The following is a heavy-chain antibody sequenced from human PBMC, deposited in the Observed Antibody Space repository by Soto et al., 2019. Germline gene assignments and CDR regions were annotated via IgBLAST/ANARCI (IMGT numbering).Heavy chain of an antibody. CDR3: ARSWGGDGYSH. Sequence: QVQLQESGPGLVKPSETLSLTCNVSGDSLNSGAYYWTWIRQSPGRGLEWIGHIYHTGSTNYNPSRRSRLTISLDTSKNHFSLTLRSVNAVDTGVYDCARSWGGDGYSHWGQGTLVTVSS. CDR2: IYHTGST. D-gene: IGHD2-15*01. CDR1: GDSLNSGAYY. V-gene: IGHV4-61*03. J-gene: IGHJ4*02.